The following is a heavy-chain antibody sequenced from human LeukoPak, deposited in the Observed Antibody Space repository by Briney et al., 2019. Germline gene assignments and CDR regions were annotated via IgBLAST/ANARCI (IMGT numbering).Heavy chain of an antibody. Sequence: PSETLSLTCTVSGGSISSSSYYRGWIRQPPGKGLEWIGSIYYSGSTYYNPPLKSRVTISVDTSKNQFSLKLSSVTAADTAVYYCARHIKGAHYFDYWGQGALVTVSS. D-gene: IGHD3-10*01. V-gene: IGHV4-39*01. J-gene: IGHJ4*02. CDR2: IYYSGST. CDR3: ARHIKGAHYFDY. CDR1: GGSISSSSYY.